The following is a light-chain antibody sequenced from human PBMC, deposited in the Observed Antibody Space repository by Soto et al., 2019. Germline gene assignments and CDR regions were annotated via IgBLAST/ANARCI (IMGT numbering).Light chain of an antibody. J-gene: IGKJ1*01. V-gene: IGKV1-6*01. CDR3: LQDYNYPPT. CDR1: QGIRND. CDR2: AAS. Sequence: AIQMIPSLSSPFASEGERVTITCRASQGIRNDLGWYQQKPGKAPKLLIYAASSLQSGVPSRFSGSGSGTDFTLTISSLQPEDFATYYCLQDYNYPPTFGQGTKVDIK.